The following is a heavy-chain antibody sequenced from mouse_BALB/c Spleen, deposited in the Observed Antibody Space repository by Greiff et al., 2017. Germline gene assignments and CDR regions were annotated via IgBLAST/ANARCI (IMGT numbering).Heavy chain of an antibody. CDR2: ISNGGGST. CDR3: ARRKYGNFPMDY. V-gene: IGHV5-12-2*01. Sequence: EVMLVESGGGLVQPGGSLKLSCAASGFTFSSYTMSWVRQTPEKRLEWVAYISNGGGSTYYPDTVKGRFTISRDNAKNTLYLQMSSLKSEDTAMYYCARRKYGNFPMDYWGQGTSVTVSS. CDR1: GFTFSSYT. J-gene: IGHJ4*01. D-gene: IGHD2-1*01.